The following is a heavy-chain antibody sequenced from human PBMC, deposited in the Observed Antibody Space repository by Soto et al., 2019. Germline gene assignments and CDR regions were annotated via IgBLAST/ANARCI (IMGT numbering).Heavy chain of an antibody. CDR3: TWSLVARDAFDE. V-gene: IGHV3-23*01. D-gene: IGHD5-12*01. Sequence: EVELSESGGGLVQPGGSLRLSCAASVFTFSTSVMSWVRQAPGKGLQWGSSISGSGDRTYYADSVKGRFTVSRDNSKNTLYLDMNTVTADDTALYYCTWSLVARDAFDEWGQGTMVIVSS. J-gene: IGHJ3*01. CDR2: ISGSGDRT. CDR1: VFTFSTSV.